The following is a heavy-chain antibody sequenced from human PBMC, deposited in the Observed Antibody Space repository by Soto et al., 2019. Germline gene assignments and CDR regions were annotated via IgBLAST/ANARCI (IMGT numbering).Heavy chain of an antibody. V-gene: IGHV3-74*01. CDR1: EFTFSGRS. Sequence: EVQLVESGGGLVQPGGSLRLSCAASEFTFSGRSVHWVRQAPGKGLVWVSGIDKVGTDSTYADSVKGRFTRCRDNAKNTVYLKMNSLRVEDTAVYYCARGWFGPDVWGKGTTVTVSS. D-gene: IGHD3-10*01. CDR3: ARGWFGPDV. CDR2: IDKVGTDS. J-gene: IGHJ6*03.